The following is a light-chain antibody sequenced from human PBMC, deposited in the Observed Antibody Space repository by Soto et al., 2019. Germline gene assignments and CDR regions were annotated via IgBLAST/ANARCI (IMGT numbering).Light chain of an antibody. CDR2: GTT. V-gene: IGLV1-40*01. CDR1: SSNVGAGYD. Sequence: QSVLTQPPSVSGAPGQRVTISCTGSSSNVGAGYDVQWYQQLPGTAPKLLIYGTTNRPSGVPDRFSGSRSGSSASLAITGLQAEDEADYYCQSYDSSLSGSVFGTGTKLTVL. J-gene: IGLJ1*01. CDR3: QSYDSSLSGSV.